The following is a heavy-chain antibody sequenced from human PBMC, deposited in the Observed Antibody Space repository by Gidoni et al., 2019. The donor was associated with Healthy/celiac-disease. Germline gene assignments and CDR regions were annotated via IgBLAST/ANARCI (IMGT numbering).Heavy chain of an antibody. D-gene: IGHD5-18*01. CDR3: ARDGGPDTAMVTFGY. Sequence: RLSCAASGFTFSSYSMNWVRQAPGKGLEWVSSISSSSSYIYYADSVKGRFTISRDNAKNSLYLQMNSLRAEDTAVYYCARDGGPDTAMVTFGYWGQGTLVTVSS. CDR1: GFTFSSYS. J-gene: IGHJ4*02. V-gene: IGHV3-21*01. CDR2: ISSSSSYI.